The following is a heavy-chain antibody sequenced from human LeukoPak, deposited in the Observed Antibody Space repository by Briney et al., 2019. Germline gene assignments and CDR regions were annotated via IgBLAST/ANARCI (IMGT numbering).Heavy chain of an antibody. CDR2: IYHDGST. Sequence: SETLSLTCTVSGDSISSSTYYWGWIRQPPGKGLEWIGNIYHDGSTYYNPSLKSRVTISIDTSKNQFSLKLSSVTAADTAVYYCARDRGRWPHYAFDIWGHGTMVTVSS. CDR3: ARDRGRWPHYAFDI. V-gene: IGHV4-39*07. CDR1: GDSISSSTYY. D-gene: IGHD3-10*01. J-gene: IGHJ3*02.